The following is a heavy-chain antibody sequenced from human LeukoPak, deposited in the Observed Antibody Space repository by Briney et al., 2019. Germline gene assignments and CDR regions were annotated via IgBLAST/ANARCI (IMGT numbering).Heavy chain of an antibody. CDR2: ISYDGSSK. V-gene: IGHV3-30-3*01. CDR1: GFIFNNHA. CDR3: ARDKSGSAPFDY. D-gene: IGHD1-26*01. J-gene: IGHJ4*02. Sequence: PGGSLRLSCAASGFIFNNHAMHWVRQAPGRGLEWMAIISYDGSSKDYADSVKGRFTISRDNSKNTVYVQMNSLRGEDTAVYYCARDKSGSAPFDYWGQGTLVTVSS.